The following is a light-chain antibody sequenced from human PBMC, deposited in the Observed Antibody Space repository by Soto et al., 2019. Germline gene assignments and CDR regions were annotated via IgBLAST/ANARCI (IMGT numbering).Light chain of an antibody. CDR3: QQYGTSPLT. V-gene: IGKV3-20*01. Sequence: IVLTQSPGTLSLSPGERATLSCRASQSVSGTYLAWYQQKPGQAPRLLIYDVSSRATGITDRFSGSGSGADFTLTSSRLEPEDFAVYYCQQYGTSPLTFGQGTRLQIK. J-gene: IGKJ5*01. CDR1: QSVSGTY. CDR2: DVS.